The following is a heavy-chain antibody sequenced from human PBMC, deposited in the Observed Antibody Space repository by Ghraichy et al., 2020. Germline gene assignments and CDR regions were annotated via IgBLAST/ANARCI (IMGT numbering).Heavy chain of an antibody. D-gene: IGHD6-13*01. CDR3: ARSVTAIGTSAQFDY. J-gene: IGHJ4*02. CDR2: TYYKSEWYN. Sequence: SQTLSLTCAISGDSVSSNSAAWNWIRQSPSRGLEWLGRTYYKSEWYNDYAVSVKSRITINPDTSKNQFSLQLNSVTPEDTAVYYCARSVTAIGTSAQFDYWGQGALVTVSS. CDR1: GDSVSSNSAA. V-gene: IGHV6-1*01.